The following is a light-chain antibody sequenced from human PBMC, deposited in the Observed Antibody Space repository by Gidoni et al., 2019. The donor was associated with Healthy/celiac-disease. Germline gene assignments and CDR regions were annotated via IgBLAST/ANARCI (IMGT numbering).Light chain of an antibody. CDR3: QQYGSSRT. Sequence: EIVLTQSPGTLSLSPGERATLSCRASQIVSSSYLAWYQQKPGQAPRLLIYGASSRATGIPDRVSGSGSGTDFTLTISRLEPEDFAVYYCQQYGSSRTFGQGTKVEIK. V-gene: IGKV3-20*01. CDR2: GAS. J-gene: IGKJ1*01. CDR1: QIVSSSY.